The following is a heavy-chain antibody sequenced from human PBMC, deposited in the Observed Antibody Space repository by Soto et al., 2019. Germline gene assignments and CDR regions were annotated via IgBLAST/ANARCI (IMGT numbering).Heavy chain of an antibody. J-gene: IGHJ4*02. CDR1: GYTFSSYA. V-gene: IGHV1-18*01. Sequence: QVQLVQSGAEVKKPGASVKVSCKASGYTFSSYAISWVRQAPGQGLEWMGWIITYNGNTNYAQKLQGRVTMTTDTSTTAAYMDLRSLKSDDTAVYYCARTGPPVDYWGQGTLVTVSS. CDR2: IITYNGNT. CDR3: ARTGPPVDY.